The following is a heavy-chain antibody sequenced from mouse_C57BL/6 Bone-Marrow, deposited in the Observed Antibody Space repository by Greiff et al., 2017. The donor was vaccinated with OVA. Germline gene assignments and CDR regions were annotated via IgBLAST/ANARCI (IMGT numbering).Heavy chain of an antibody. D-gene: IGHD1-1*01. CDR3: ARSGYYGSSPFAY. V-gene: IGHV1-80*01. Sequence: VKLQESGAELVKPGASVKLSCKASGYAFSSYWMNWVKQRPGKGLEWIGQIYPGDGDTNYNGKFKGKATLTADKSSSTAYMQLSSLTSEDAAVYICARSGYYGSSPFAYWGQGTLVTVSA. CDR2: IYPGDGDT. CDR1: GYAFSSYW. J-gene: IGHJ3*01.